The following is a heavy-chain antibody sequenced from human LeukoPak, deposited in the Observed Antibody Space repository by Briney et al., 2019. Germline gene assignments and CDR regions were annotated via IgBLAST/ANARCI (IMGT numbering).Heavy chain of an antibody. V-gene: IGHV4-61*02. CDR1: GGSISSGSYY. D-gene: IGHD1-1*01. CDR2: IYNSGST. Sequence: SETLSLTCTVSGGSISSGSYYWSWIRQPAGKGLEWIGRIYNSGSTNYNPSLNSRVTISVDTSKNQFSLKLNSVTAADTAVYFCARRAYSAAYWKHFDYWGQGTLVTVSS. J-gene: IGHJ4*02. CDR3: ARRAYSAAYWKHFDY.